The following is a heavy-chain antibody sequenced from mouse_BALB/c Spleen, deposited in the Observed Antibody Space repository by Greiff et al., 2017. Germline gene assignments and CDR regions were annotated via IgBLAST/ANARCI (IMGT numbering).Heavy chain of an antibody. CDR1: GYTFTSYW. CDR2: IYPSDSYT. D-gene: IGHD2-13*01. Sequence: VQLQQPGAELVRPGASVKLSCKASGYTFTSYWINWVKQRPGQGLEWIGNIYPSDSYTNYNQKFKDKATLTVDKSSSTAYMQLSSPTSEDSAVYYCTRGDGWDYWGQGTTLTVSS. CDR3: TRGDGWDY. J-gene: IGHJ2*01. V-gene: IGHV1-69*02.